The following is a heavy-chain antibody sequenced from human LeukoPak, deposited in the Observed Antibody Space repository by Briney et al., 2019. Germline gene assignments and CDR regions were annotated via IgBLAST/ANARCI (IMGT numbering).Heavy chain of an antibody. CDR1: GYTFTKYA. CDR2: INTNTRNP. V-gene: IGHV7-4-1*02. Sequence: ASVKVSCKASGYTFTKYAMNWVRQAPGQGLEWMGWINTNTRNPTYAQGFTGLVVFSLDTSVSTAYLQINSLKAEDTAVYYCARGGFESRWASDIWGQGTMVTVSS. J-gene: IGHJ3*02. CDR3: ARGGFESRWASDI. D-gene: IGHD3-22*01.